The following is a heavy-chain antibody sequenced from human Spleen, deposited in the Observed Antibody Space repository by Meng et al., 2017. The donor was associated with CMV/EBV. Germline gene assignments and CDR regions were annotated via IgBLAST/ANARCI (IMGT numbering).Heavy chain of an antibody. V-gene: IGHV3-23*01. D-gene: IGHD3-16*01. Sequence: GESLKISCATFGFTFSSYAMSWVRQAPGKGLEWVSAISGSGGSTYYADSVKGRFTISRDNSKNTLYLQMNSLRAEDTAVYYCARDFLGQFYLYAMDVWGQGTTVTVSS. CDR3: ARDFLGQFYLYAMDV. CDR1: GFTFSSYA. J-gene: IGHJ6*02. CDR2: ISGSGGST.